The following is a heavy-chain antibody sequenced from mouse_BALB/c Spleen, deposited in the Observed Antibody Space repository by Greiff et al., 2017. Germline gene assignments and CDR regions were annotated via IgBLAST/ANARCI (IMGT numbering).Heavy chain of an antibody. CDR1: GYTFTSYW. V-gene: IGHV1S132*01. J-gene: IGHJ2*01. D-gene: IGHD4-1*01. CDR2: IFPGTGTT. Sequence: QVQLQQSGAELVKPGASVKLSCKTSGYTFTSYWIQWVKQRPGQGLGWIGEIFPGTGTTYYNEKFKGKATLTIDTSSSTAYMQLSSLTSEDSAVYFCARRLTGTDFDYWGQGTTLTVSS. CDR3: ARRLTGTDFDY.